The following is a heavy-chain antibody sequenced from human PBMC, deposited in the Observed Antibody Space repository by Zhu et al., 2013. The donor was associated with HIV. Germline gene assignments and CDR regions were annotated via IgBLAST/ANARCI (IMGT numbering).Heavy chain of an antibody. CDR1: GYTFTSYY. Sequence: QVQLVQSGAEVKKPGASVKVSCKASGYTFTSYYMHWVRQAPGQGLEWMGIINPSGGSTRYAQKFQGRVTMTEDTSTSTVYMELSSLRSEDTAVYYCARLAYGDIVVGYYYYYAMDVWGQGTTVTVSS. V-gene: IGHV1-46*01. D-gene: IGHD2-2*01. CDR3: ARLAYGDIVVGYYYYYAMDV. J-gene: IGHJ6*02. CDR2: INPSGGST.